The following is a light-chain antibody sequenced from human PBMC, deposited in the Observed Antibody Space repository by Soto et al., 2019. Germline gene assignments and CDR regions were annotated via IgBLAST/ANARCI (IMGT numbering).Light chain of an antibody. V-gene: IGKV3-15*01. J-gene: IGKJ1*01. CDR3: QQYNDGPPWT. CDR2: DAS. Sequence: EIVMTQSPATLSVSPGERATLSCRASQSISTNLAWYQQKPGQAPRLLIYDASTRTTGIPARFSGSGSGTEFTLTISTLQSEDFAVFYCQQYNDGPPWTFGQGTKLEIK. CDR1: QSISTN.